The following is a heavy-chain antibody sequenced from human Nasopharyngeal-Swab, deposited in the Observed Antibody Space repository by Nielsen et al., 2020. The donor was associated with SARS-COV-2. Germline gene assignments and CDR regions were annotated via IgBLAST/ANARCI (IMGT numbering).Heavy chain of an antibody. V-gene: IGHV4-34*01. CDR3: ATTGYSSVYYVH. J-gene: IGHJ4*02. D-gene: IGHD6-25*01. Sequence: SETLFLTCGVYGGSFSSYYWSWIRQPPGKGLEWIGEINHSGSTNYNPSLESRVTLSVDTSKNQFSLNLISVTAADTAVYYCATTGYSSVYYVHWGQGVLVTVSS. CDR2: INHSGST. CDR1: GGSFSSYY.